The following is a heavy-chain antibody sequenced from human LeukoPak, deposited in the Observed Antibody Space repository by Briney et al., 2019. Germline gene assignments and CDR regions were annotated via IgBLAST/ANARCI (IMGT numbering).Heavy chain of an antibody. V-gene: IGHV1-69*01. D-gene: IGHD4-17*01. Sequence: SVKVSCKASGGTFSSYAISWVRQAPGQGLEWMGGIIPIFGTANYAQKFQGRVTITADESTSTAYMELSSLRSEDTAVYYCARFEKNPYGDYGSWYFDYWGQGTLVTASS. CDR3: ARFEKNPYGDYGSWYFDY. J-gene: IGHJ4*02. CDR2: IIPIFGTA. CDR1: GGTFSSYA.